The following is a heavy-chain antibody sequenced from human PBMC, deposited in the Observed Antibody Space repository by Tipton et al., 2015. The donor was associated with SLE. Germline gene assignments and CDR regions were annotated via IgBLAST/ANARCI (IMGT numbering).Heavy chain of an antibody. CDR1: GDSLSSSIYY. Sequence: TLSLTCTVSGDSLSSSIYYWGWIRQPPGKGLEWIGNIYYSGSTFYSPSLKSRVTISVDTSKNQFSLKLSSVTAADTAVYYCARAGRDIVVVPAAMADYWGQGTLVTVSS. CDR3: ARAGRDIVVVPAAMADY. V-gene: IGHV4-39*07. D-gene: IGHD2-2*01. J-gene: IGHJ4*02. CDR2: IYYSGST.